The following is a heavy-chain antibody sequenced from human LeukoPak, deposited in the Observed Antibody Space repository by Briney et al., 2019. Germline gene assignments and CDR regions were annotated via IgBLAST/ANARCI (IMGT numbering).Heavy chain of an antibody. CDR3: AKDLRNKYQPTL. CDR2: ISGSGGST. CDR1: GFTFGSYA. D-gene: IGHD2-2*01. V-gene: IGHV3-23*01. J-gene: IGHJ4*02. Sequence: GGSLRLSCAASGFTFGSYAMSWVRQAPGKGLEWVSAISGSGGSTYYADSVKGRFTISRDNSKNTLYLQMNSLRAENTAVYYCAKDLRNKYQPTLWGQGTLVTVSS.